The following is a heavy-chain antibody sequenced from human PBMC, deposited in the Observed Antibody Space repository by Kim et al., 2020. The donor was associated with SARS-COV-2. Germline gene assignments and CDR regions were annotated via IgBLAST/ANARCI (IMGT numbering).Heavy chain of an antibody. D-gene: IGHD2-21*01. CDR2: IDGSDGTT. CDR1: GFTFTGYA. J-gene: IGHJ4*02. V-gene: IGHV3-23*01. Sequence: GGSLRLSCTTSGFTFTGYAMSWVRQAPGKGLEWVSSIDGSDGTTYYVDSVKGRFTISRDNSKNTLYLQMSSLRADDTAVYYCMNGGWGSIWDHWGQGTLVTVSS. CDR3: MNGGWGSIWDH.